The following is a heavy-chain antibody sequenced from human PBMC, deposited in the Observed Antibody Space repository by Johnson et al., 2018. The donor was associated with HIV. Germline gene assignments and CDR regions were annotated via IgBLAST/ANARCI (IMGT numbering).Heavy chain of an antibody. CDR2: FYSGGSS. D-gene: IGHD3-10*01. CDR1: GFTVSTKY. J-gene: IGHJ3*02. V-gene: IGHV3-66*01. Sequence: VQLVESGGGLVQPGGSLRLSCAASGFTVSTKYMSWVRQAPGKGLEWVSVFYSGGSSYYADSVKGRFTISRDNSKNTLYLQMNSLRAEATAGYYCAKDRGWGGTDAFDIWGQGTMVTVFS. CDR3: AKDRGWGGTDAFDI.